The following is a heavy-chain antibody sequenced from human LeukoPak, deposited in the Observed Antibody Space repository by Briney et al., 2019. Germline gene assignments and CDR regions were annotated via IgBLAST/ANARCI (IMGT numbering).Heavy chain of an antibody. CDR2: IIPIFGTA. J-gene: IGHJ4*02. D-gene: IGHD6-6*01. V-gene: IGHV1-69*01. CDR3: ARGVEYSSSSASDY. CDR1: EGTFSSYA. Sequence: SVKVSCKASEGTFSSYAISWVRQAPGQGLEWMGGIIPIFGTANYAQKFQGRVTITADESTSTAYMELSSLRSEDTAVYYCARGVEYSSSSASDYWGQGTLVTVSS.